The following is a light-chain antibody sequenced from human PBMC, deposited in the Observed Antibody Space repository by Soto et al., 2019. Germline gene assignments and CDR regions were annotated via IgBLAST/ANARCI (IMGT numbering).Light chain of an antibody. CDR3: QQYGTSPQT. CDR2: GAS. J-gene: IGKJ5*01. V-gene: IGKV3-20*01. Sequence: EIVMTQSPATLSVSPGERATLSCRASQSVNIHLAWYQQKPGQAPRFLIHGASSRATAIPDRFSGSGSGTDFTLTISRLEPEDFAMYYCQQYGTSPQTFGQGTRLEIK. CDR1: QSVNIH.